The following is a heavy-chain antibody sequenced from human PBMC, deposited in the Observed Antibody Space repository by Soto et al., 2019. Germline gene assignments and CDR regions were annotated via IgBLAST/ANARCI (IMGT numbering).Heavy chain of an antibody. V-gene: IGHV3-74*01. D-gene: IGHD6-19*01. CDR1: GFTFSSYA. Sequence: PGGSLRLSCAASGFTFSSYAMSWVRQAPGKGLEWVSRINSEGSSVIYADSVKGRFTVSRDNAKNTLYLQMNNLRAEDTAVYYCVRDQSVAEPTTFFDPWGQGVWVSVSS. J-gene: IGHJ5*02. CDR3: VRDQSVAEPTTFFDP. CDR2: INSEGSSV.